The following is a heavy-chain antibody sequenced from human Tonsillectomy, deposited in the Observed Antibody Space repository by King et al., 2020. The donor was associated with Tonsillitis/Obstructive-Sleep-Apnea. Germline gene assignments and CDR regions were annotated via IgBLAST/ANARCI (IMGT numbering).Heavy chain of an antibody. Sequence: VQLQQSGPGLVKPSQPLSLTCAISGDSVSTNSAAWTWIRQSPSRGLEWLGRTYYRSKWYSDYAVSVKSRITINPDTSKNQFSLQLNSMTPEDTAVYYCAREDTSGYPGLDAFDIWGQGTMVTVSS. CDR2: TYYRSKWYS. J-gene: IGHJ3*02. V-gene: IGHV6-1*01. D-gene: IGHD6-19*01. CDR3: AREDTSGYPGLDAFDI. CDR1: GDSVSTNSAA.